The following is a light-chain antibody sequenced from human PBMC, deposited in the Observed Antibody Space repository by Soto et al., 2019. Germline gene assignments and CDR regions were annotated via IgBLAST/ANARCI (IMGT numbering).Light chain of an antibody. J-gene: IGLJ1*01. CDR3: SSYVGTNNYV. Sequence: QSALTQPPSASGSPGQSVTISCTGTSSYVGGYDFVSWYQQHPGKAPKLLIYEVTKRPSGVPDRFSGSKSGNTASLTVSGLQADDEADYYCSSYVGTNNYVFGTGTKVTVL. CDR2: EVT. V-gene: IGLV2-8*01. CDR1: SSYVGGYDF.